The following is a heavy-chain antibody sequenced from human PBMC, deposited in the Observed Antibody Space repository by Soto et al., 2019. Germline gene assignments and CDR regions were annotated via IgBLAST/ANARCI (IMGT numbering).Heavy chain of an antibody. CDR3: ASRYCGGYGYYDDAFDI. J-gene: IGHJ3*02. V-gene: IGHV1-18*01. D-gene: IGHD2-21*01. Sequence: ASVKVSCKASGYTFTSYGISWVRQAPGQGLEWMGWISAYNGNTNYAQKLQGRVTMTTGTSTSTAYMELRSLRSDDTAVYYCASRYCGGYGYYDDAFDIWGQGAMVTVSS. CDR1: GYTFTSYG. CDR2: ISAYNGNT.